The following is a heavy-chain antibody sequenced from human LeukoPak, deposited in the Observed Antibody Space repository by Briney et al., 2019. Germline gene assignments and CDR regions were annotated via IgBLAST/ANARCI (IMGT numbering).Heavy chain of an antibody. Sequence: GSLRLSCAASGFTFSIYAMHWVRQAPGKGLGWVAVISYDGSNKYYADSVKGRFTISRDNSKNTLYLQMNSLRAEDTAVYYCAPAPTYYDFWSGYYDYWGQGTLVTVSS. V-gene: IGHV3-30-3*01. D-gene: IGHD3-3*01. CDR3: APAPTYYDFWSGYYDY. J-gene: IGHJ4*02. CDR2: ISYDGSNK. CDR1: GFTFSIYA.